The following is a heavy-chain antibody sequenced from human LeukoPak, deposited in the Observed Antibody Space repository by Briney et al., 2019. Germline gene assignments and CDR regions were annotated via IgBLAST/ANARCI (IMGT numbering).Heavy chain of an antibody. CDR2: VHLNVAT. CDR1: GGSITTTNW. J-gene: IGHJ4*02. D-gene: IGHD1-26*01. CDR3: TRESGAFAPFGF. Sequence: PSETLSLTCAGSGGSITTTNWCSWVRQPPGKGLEWIGEVHLNVATNYNPSLESRFSMSIDKSNNHLSLEVTSVPAADTAMYYCTRESGAFAPFGFWGQGTLVTVSS. V-gene: IGHV4-4*02.